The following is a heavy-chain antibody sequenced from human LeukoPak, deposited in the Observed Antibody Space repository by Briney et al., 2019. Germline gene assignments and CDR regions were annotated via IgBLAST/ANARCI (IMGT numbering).Heavy chain of an antibody. Sequence: GGSLRLSCEASGFTFSSYAMTWVRQVPGKGLEWVSSMIISGGSTYYADSVKGRFTISRDNVQNSLYLQMNSLRAEDTAMYYCARDRGYFDNWGQGTLVTVSS. CDR3: ARDRGYFDN. CDR2: MIISGGST. V-gene: IGHV3-23*01. J-gene: IGHJ4*02. CDR1: GFTFSSYA.